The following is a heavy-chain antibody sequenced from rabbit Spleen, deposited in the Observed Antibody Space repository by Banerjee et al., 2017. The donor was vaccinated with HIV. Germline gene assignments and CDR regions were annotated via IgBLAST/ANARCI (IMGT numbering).Heavy chain of an antibody. V-gene: IGHV1S40*01. CDR3: AREDDADYGYWPL. Sequence: QSLEESGGGLVQPEGSLTLTCTASGFSFSSNYHMSWVRQAPGKGLEWIGLIFRGGDWTTYASWAKGRFTISKTSSTTVTLQMTSLTAADTATYFCAREDDADYGYWPLWGQGTLVTVS. J-gene: IGHJ3*01. D-gene: IGHD6-1*01. CDR2: IFRGGDWT. CDR1: GFSFSSNYH.